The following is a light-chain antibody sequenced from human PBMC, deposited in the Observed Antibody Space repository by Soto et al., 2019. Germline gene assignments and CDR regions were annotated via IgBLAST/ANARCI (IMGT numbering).Light chain of an antibody. V-gene: IGKV3-15*01. J-gene: IGKJ1*01. CDR3: QQCNNWPRT. CDR2: GVS. Sequence: EIVMTQSPSTLSVSPGERGNLSCRASQSVGSNLAWYQQKPAQAPRLLIYGVSTRATGTPARFSGSGSGTEFTLTISSLQSEDFAVYYCQQCNNWPRTFGQGTKVDIK. CDR1: QSVGSN.